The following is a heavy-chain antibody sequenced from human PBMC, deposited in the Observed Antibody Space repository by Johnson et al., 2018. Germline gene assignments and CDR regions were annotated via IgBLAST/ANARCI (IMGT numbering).Heavy chain of an antibody. CDR1: GFTFSSYG. CDR3: AKDLEWLGLSYYYYYMDV. CDR2: ISYDGGNK. V-gene: IGHV3-30*18. J-gene: IGHJ6*03. D-gene: IGHD6-19*01. Sequence: QVQLVQSGGGVVQPGRSLRLSCAASGFTFSSYGMHWVRQAPGKGLEWVAVISYDGGNKYYADSVKGRFTISRDNSKNTLYMQMNSRRTEDTAVYYWAKDLEWLGLSYYYYYMDVGGKGTTVTVSS.